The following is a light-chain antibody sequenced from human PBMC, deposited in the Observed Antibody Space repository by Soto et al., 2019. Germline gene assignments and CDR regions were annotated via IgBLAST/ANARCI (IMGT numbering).Light chain of an antibody. J-gene: IGKJ4*01. Sequence: ETVMTQSPATLSVSPGERATLSCRASQSVSTNLAWYQQKPGQAPRLLIYAASTRATGIPTRFRGSGSGTEFTLTINSLEPEYFAVYYCQQYPDWPALTCGGGTKVE. V-gene: IGKV3-15*01. CDR1: QSVSTN. CDR3: QQYPDWPALT. CDR2: AAS.